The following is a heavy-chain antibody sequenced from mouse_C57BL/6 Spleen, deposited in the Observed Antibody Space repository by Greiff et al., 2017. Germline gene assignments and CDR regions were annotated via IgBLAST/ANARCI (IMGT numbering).Heavy chain of an antibody. CDR2: INPSSGYP. D-gene: IGHD2-3*01. J-gene: IGHJ4*01. CDR1: GYTFTSYW. CDR3: ARDGGYAMDY. Sequence: VKLVESGAELAKPGASVKLSCKASGYTFTSYWMHWVKQRPGQGLEWIGYINPSSGYPKYNQKFKYKATLTADKSSSTAYMQLRSLTYEDSAVYYCARDGGYAMDYWGQGTSGTVSS. V-gene: IGHV1-7*01.